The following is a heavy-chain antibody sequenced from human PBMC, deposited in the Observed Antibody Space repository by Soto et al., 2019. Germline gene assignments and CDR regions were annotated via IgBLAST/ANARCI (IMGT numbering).Heavy chain of an antibody. Sequence: PSETLSLTSAVYGGSFSGYYWSWIRQPPGKGLEWIGEINHSGSTNYNPSLKSRVTISVDTSKNQSSLKLSSVTAADTAVYYCARGGLWFGELLRRWGQGTLVTVSS. J-gene: IGHJ4*02. CDR1: GGSFSGYY. D-gene: IGHD3-10*01. V-gene: IGHV4-34*01. CDR3: ARGGLWFGELLRR. CDR2: INHSGST.